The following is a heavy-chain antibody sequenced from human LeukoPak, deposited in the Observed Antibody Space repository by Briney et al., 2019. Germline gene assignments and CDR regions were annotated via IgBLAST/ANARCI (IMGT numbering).Heavy chain of an antibody. CDR3: AKKPLLWFGDSI. Sequence: GKSLRLSCAASGFTFSNYGMHWVRQGPGRGLEWVALMSYDGTNKYYADSVKGRLTISRDNSKNTLYLQLNSLGVEDTAVYFCAKKPLLWFGDSIWGQGTMVTVSS. D-gene: IGHD3-10*01. CDR1: GFTFSNYG. CDR2: MSYDGTNK. J-gene: IGHJ3*02. V-gene: IGHV3-30*18.